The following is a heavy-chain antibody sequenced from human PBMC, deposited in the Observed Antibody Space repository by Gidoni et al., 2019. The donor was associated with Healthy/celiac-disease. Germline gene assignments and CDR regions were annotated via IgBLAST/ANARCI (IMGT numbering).Heavy chain of an antibody. Sequence: QVQLPQSGAGLLKPSETLSLTCAVYGGSFSGYYWSWIRQPPGKGLEWIGESNLSGSTNYNPSHKSRVTISVDTSKNQLSLKLSSVTAADTAVYYCARRLGYCSSTSCYTAGWFDPWGQGTLVTVSS. V-gene: IGHV4-34*01. D-gene: IGHD2-2*02. CDR3: ARRLGYCSSTSCYTAGWFDP. J-gene: IGHJ5*02. CDR2: SNLSGST. CDR1: GGSFSGYY.